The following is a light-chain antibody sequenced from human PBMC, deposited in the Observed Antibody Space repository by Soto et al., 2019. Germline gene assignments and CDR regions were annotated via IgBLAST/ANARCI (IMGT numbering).Light chain of an antibody. V-gene: IGKV1-39*01. CDR1: HTITNY. CDR3: QQTYTALWT. J-gene: IGKJ1*01. Sequence: DIQMTQSPSSLSASVGDRVNITCRASHTITNYLNWYQQKPGQAPKLLVYAASSLQSGVPSRFSGSGSWTDFTLTTSKLLPEEFANYYCQQTYTALWTFGQGTRVEIK. CDR2: AAS.